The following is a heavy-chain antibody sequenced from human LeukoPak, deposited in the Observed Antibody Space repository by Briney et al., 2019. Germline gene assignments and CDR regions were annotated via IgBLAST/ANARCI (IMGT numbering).Heavy chain of an antibody. D-gene: IGHD1-26*01. CDR3: ARGRGGGTYYDY. CDR1: GGSMSSYY. Sequence: SETLSLTCAVSGGSMSSYYWTWIRQPAGKGLEWVGRVYTSGTTNYNPSLRSRLTMSVDTSKNQFSLILTSVTAADTAVYYCARGRGGGTYYDYWGQGTLVTVSS. J-gene: IGHJ4*02. V-gene: IGHV4-4*07. CDR2: VYTSGTT.